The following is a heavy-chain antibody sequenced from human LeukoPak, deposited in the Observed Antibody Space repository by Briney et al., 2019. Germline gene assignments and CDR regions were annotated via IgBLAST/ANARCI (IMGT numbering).Heavy chain of an antibody. CDR3: ARMDYYDSSGYPHWYFDL. D-gene: IGHD3-22*01. J-gene: IGHJ2*01. CDR2: SKSDGSST. CDR1: GFTFSNYW. Sequence: PGGSLRLSCAASGFTFSNYWMHWVRQAPGKGLVWVSRSKSDGSSTSYADSVKGRFTIARDNAKNTLYLQVNSLRAEDTAVYYCARMDYYDSSGYPHWYFDLWGRGTLVTVSS. V-gene: IGHV3-74*01.